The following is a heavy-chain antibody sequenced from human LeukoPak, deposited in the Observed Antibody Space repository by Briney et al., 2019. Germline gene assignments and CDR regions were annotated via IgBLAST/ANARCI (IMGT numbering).Heavy chain of an antibody. CDR1: GFTFSSYA. V-gene: IGHV3-30-3*01. Sequence: GGSLRLSCAASGFTFSSYAMHWGRQAPGKGVEWVAVISYDGSNKYYADSVKGRFTISRDNSKNTLYLQMNSLRAEDTAVYYCARDLSVVPAFPFDPWGQGTLVTVSS. CDR2: ISYDGSNK. CDR3: ARDLSVVPAFPFDP. J-gene: IGHJ5*02. D-gene: IGHD2-2*01.